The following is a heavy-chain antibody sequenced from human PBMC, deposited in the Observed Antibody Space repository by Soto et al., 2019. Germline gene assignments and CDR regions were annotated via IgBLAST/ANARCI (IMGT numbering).Heavy chain of an antibody. J-gene: IGHJ6*02. V-gene: IGHV3-48*03. D-gene: IGHD2-21*02. CDR1: GFTFSSYE. Sequence: PGGSLRLSCAASGFTFSSYEMNWVRQAPGKGLEWVSYISSSGSTIYYADSVKGRFTISRDNAKNSLYLQMNSLRAEDTAVYYCARDRGVTAPYYYYYGMDVWGQGTTVTVSS. CDR3: ARDRGVTAPYYYYYGMDV. CDR2: ISSSGSTI.